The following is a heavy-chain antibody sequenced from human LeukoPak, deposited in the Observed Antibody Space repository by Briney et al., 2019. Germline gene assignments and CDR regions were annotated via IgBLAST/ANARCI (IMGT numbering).Heavy chain of an antibody. CDR2: ISSSSSYI. D-gene: IGHD5-24*01. J-gene: IGHJ4*02. Sequence: GGSLRLSCAASGFTFSSYSMNWVRQAPGKGLEWVSSISSSSSYIYYADSVKGRFTIPRDNAKNSLYLQMNSLRAEDTAVYYCARDKVATIDYWGQGTLVTVSS. CDR3: ARDKVATIDY. V-gene: IGHV3-21*01. CDR1: GFTFSSYS.